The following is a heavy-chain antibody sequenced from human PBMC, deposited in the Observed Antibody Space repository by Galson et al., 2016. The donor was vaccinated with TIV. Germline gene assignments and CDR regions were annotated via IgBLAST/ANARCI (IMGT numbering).Heavy chain of an antibody. CDR1: GLSVSINY. CDR3: ARDRMVDATYYYYYY. CDR2: ISDGGNT. V-gene: IGHV3-66*02. J-gene: IGHJ6*01. Sequence: GSLRLSCAASGLSVSINYMTWVRQAPGKGLEWVSLISDGGNTYYPDSVKGRFTISRDKFKNILYLHMNTVRVEDAAVYYCARDRMVDATYYYYYY. D-gene: IGHD2-8*01.